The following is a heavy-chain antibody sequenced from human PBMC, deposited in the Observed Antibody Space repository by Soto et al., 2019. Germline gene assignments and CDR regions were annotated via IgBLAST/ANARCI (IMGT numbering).Heavy chain of an antibody. CDR2: IKEDGSEK. D-gene: IGHD3-22*01. CDR1: GSTFSTYW. Sequence: GGSLRLSCAASGSTFSTYWMSWVRQAPGKGLEWVANIKEDGSEKYYVDSVEGRFTISRDNAKNSLYLQMTSLRAEDTALYYCARGWGYFDSSGFPYLYAMDVWGQGTTVTVSS. CDR3: ARGWGYFDSSGFPYLYAMDV. J-gene: IGHJ6*02. V-gene: IGHV3-7*01.